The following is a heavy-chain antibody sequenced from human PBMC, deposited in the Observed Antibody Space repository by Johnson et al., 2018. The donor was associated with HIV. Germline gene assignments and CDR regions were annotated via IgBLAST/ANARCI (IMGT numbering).Heavy chain of an antibody. J-gene: IGHJ3*02. CDR1: GFTFSDYY. CDR3: AKDGGGLSFDAFDI. V-gene: IGHV3-11*04. D-gene: IGHD3-16*01. Sequence: QVQLVESGGGVVQPGRSLRLSCAASGFTFSDYYMSWIRQAPGKGLEWVSYISGSGIDIYYADSVKGRFTISRDNSKNTLYLQMNSLRAEDTAVYYCAKDGGGLSFDAFDIWGQGTMVTVSS. CDR2: ISGSGIDI.